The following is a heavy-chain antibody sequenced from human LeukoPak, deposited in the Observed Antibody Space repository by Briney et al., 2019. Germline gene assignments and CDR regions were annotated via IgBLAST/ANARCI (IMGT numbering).Heavy chain of an antibody. J-gene: IGHJ3*02. Sequence: PGGSLRLSCAASRFTFSSYSMNWVRQAPGKGLEWVSSISSSGSYIYYADSVKGRFTISRDNAKNSLYLQMNSLRAEDTAVYYCARVGVKGSYYEAFDIWGQGTMVTVSS. CDR3: ARVGVKGSYYEAFDI. V-gene: IGHV3-21*01. CDR1: RFTFSSYS. CDR2: ISSSGSYI. D-gene: IGHD1-26*01.